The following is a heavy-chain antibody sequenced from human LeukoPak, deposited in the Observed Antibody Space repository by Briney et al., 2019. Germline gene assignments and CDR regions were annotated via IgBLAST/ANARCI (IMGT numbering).Heavy chain of an antibody. CDR3: AKDLATVTSGGNYFDY. J-gene: IGHJ4*02. CDR2: ISYDGSNK. D-gene: IGHD4-17*01. CDR1: GFTFSSYG. V-gene: IGHV3-30*18. Sequence: PGRSLRLSCAASGFTFSSYGMHWVRQAPGKGLEWVAVISYDGSNKYYADSVKGRFTISRDNSKNTLYLQMNSLRAEDTAVYYCAKDLATVTSGGNYFDYWGQGTLVTVSS.